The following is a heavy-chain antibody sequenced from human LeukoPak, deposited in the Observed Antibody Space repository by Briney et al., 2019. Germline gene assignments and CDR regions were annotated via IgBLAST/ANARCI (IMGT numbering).Heavy chain of an antibody. D-gene: IGHD3-22*01. V-gene: IGHV4-4*07. CDR3: ARDFGSAEYDSSGYYYGWFDP. CDR1: GGSISSYY. Sequence: SETLSLTCTVSGGSISSYYWSWIRQPAGKGLEWIGRTYTSGSTNYNPSLKSRVTMSVDTSKNQFSLKLSSVTAADTAVYYCARDFGSAEYDSSGYYYGWFDPWGQGTLVTVSS. J-gene: IGHJ5*02. CDR2: TYTSGST.